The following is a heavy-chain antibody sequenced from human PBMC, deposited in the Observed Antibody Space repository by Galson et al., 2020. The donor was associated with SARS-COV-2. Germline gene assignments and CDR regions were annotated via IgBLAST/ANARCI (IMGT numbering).Heavy chain of an antibody. J-gene: IGHJ4*02. CDR2: IWYDGSNK. CDR3: AREDIVVVPAIDY. CDR1: GFTFSSYG. Sequence: QLGESLKISCAASGFTFSSYGMHWVRQAPGKGLEWVAVIWYDGSNKYYADSVKGRFTISRDNSKNTLYLQMNSLRAEDTAVYYCAREDIVVVPAIDYGGQGTLVTVAS. V-gene: IGHV3-33*01. D-gene: IGHD2-2*01.